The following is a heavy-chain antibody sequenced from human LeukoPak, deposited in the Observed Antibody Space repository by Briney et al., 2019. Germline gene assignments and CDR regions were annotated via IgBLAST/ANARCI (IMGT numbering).Heavy chain of an antibody. J-gene: IGHJ4*02. CDR3: AADLYCSGGSCSVH. Sequence: SVKVSCKSSGFTFSNSAMQWVRQARGQRLEWIGWIVVGSGNTNYAQKFQQRLTITRAMATSTAYMELTSLRSEDTAVYFCAADLYCSGGSCSVHWGQGTLVTVSS. CDR1: GFTFSNSA. V-gene: IGHV1-58*02. CDR2: IVVGSGNT. D-gene: IGHD2-15*01.